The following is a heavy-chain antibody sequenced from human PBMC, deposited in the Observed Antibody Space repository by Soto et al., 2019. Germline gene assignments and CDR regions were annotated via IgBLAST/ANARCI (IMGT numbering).Heavy chain of an antibody. J-gene: IGHJ4*02. CDR1: GFTFSSYW. Sequence: GGSLRLSCAASGFTFSSYWMSWFRQAPGSGLEWMAHIKYDGSDKYYVDSVKCRLTISRDNGNNSLYLQMNSLRAEDTAMYYCAITPHKEGSPEYWGQGTMFTVSS. V-gene: IGHV3-7*03. D-gene: IGHD2-15*01. CDR2: IKYDGSDK. CDR3: AITPHKEGSPEY.